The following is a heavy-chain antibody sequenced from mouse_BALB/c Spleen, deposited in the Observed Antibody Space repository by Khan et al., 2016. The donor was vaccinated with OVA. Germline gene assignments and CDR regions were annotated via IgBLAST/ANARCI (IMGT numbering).Heavy chain of an antibody. J-gene: IGHJ2*01. V-gene: IGHV1S81*02. D-gene: IGHD2-1*01. CDR2: INPSNGRT. CDR3: ARLLMNVDY. CDR1: GYTLTSYW. Sequence: QVQLQQPGAELVNPGASVNLSCKASGYTLTSYWMHWVKQRPGQGLEWIGEINPSNGRTNYNEKFKSKATLTVDKSSSTAYMQLSSQTSEDSAVYYCARLLMNVDYWGQGTTLTVSS.